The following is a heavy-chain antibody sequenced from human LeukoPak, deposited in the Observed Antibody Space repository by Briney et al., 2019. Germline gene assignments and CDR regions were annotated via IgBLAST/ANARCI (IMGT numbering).Heavy chain of an antibody. D-gene: IGHD6-13*01. CDR2: IETSGNT. CDR3: ARVSSSWYQDWYFDL. J-gene: IGHJ2*01. V-gene: IGHV4-4*07. Sequence: PSETLSLTCTVSGGSISSYYWSWIRQPAGKGLERIGRIETSGNTNYKPSLKSRVTMSVDTSKNQFSLKLSSVTAADTAVYYCARVSSSWYQDWYFDLWGRGTLVTVSS. CDR1: GGSISSYY.